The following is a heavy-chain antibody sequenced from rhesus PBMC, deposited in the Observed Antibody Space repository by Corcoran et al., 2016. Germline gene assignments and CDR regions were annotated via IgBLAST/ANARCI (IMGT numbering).Heavy chain of an antibody. J-gene: IGHJ4*01. CDR2: ISGCGGST. V-gene: IGHV4-173*01. CDR3: ARDLAAAGSEDFDY. D-gene: IGHD6-25*01. Sequence: QLPLQESGPGLVKPSETLSLTCAVSGGSIRSNYWSWILQPPGRGLQWIGRISGCGGSTDYNPSLKSRVTMSTDTSKNQFSLKLTSVTAADTAVYYCARDLAAAGSEDFDYWGQGVLVTVSS. CDR1: GGSIRSNY.